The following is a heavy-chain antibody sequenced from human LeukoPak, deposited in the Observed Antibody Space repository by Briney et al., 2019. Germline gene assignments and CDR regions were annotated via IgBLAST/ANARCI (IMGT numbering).Heavy chain of an antibody. D-gene: IGHD2-2*01. CDR2: IKQDGSEK. CDR1: GFTFSSYW. V-gene: IGHV3-7*01. Sequence: GGSLRLSCAASGFTFSSYWMNWVRQAPGKGLEWVANIKQDGSEKYYVDSVKGRFTISRDNAKNSLYLQMNILRAEDTAVYYCARDDCSSISCYHNWFDPWGQGTLVTVSS. CDR3: ARDDCSSISCYHNWFDP. J-gene: IGHJ5*02.